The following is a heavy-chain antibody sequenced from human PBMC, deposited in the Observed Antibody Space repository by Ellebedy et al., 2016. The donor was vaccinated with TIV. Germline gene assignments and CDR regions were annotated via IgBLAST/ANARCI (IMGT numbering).Heavy chain of an antibody. J-gene: IGHJ4*02. CDR2: LHSGGRT. CDR1: GVTVSSNN. CDR3: TKARDGGGSVDY. D-gene: IGHD2-15*01. Sequence: PGGSLRLSCAAPGVTVSSNNMNWVRQAPGKGLEWVSVLHSGGRTYYAVSVKGRFTISRDNSKYTLYLQMNSLRAEDTAVYYCTKARDGGGSVDYWGQGTLVTVSS. V-gene: IGHV3-66*01.